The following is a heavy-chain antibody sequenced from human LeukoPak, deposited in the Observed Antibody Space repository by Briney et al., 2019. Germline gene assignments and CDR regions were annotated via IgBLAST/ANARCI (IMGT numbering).Heavy chain of an antibody. CDR1: GFTFSSYG. CDR3: ARAAYGSGSYFYLGNYYYYYMDV. V-gene: IGHV3-30*02. Sequence: PGGSLRLSCAASGFTFSSYGMHWVRQAPGKGLEWVAFIRYDGSNKYYADSVKGRFTISRDNSKNTLYLQMNSLRAEDTAVYYCARAAYGSGSYFYLGNYYYYYMDVWGKGTTVTVSS. D-gene: IGHD3-10*01. CDR2: IRYDGSNK. J-gene: IGHJ6*03.